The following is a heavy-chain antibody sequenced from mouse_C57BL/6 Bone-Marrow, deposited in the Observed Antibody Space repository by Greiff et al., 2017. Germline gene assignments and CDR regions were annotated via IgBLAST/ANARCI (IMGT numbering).Heavy chain of an antibody. J-gene: IGHJ1*03. Sequence: EVQVEQSGAGLVQPGESVKLSCESTEYKFPSHYMSWVRQTPEKSLELVVAINSDGGSTYYPDTFEGRFTITRDNTKKTLYLQMSSLRSEDTALYYCARRGNYEGYFDVWGTGTTVTVSS. CDR2: INSDGGST. CDR3: ARRGNYEGYFDV. CDR1: EYKFPSHY. V-gene: IGHV5-2*01. D-gene: IGHD2-1*01.